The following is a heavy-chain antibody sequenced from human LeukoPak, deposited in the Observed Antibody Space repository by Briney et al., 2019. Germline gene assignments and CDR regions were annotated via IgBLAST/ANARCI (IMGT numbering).Heavy chain of an antibody. CDR2: IIPIFGTA. J-gene: IGHJ4*02. Sequence: ASVKVSCKASGVTFSSYAISWVRQAPGQGLEWMGGIIPIFGTANYAQKFQGRVTITTDESTSTAYMELSSLRSEDTAVYYCAQTGGIAAPMGYWGQGTLVTVSS. CDR3: AQTGGIAAPMGY. D-gene: IGHD6-13*01. CDR1: GVTFSSYA. V-gene: IGHV1-69*05.